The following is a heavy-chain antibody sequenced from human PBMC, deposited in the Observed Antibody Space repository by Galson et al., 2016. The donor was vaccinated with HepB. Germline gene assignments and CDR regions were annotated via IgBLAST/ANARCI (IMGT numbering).Heavy chain of an antibody. Sequence: SLRLSCAASGLTFSTYDMHWVRQATGKGLEWVSYIGIAGDTYYAGSVKGRFTISRENAKNSLYLQMNRLRAEDTAVYYCVGGTYNRFDFWGQGTLVTVSS. V-gene: IGHV3-13*01. CDR3: VGGTYNRFDF. D-gene: IGHD1-26*01. J-gene: IGHJ4*02. CDR1: GLTFSTYD. CDR2: IGIAGDT.